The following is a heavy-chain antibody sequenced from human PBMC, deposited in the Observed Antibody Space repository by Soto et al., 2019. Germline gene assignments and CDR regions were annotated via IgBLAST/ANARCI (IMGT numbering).Heavy chain of an antibody. J-gene: IGHJ5*02. CDR2: INPNSGGT. V-gene: IGHV1-2*04. D-gene: IGHD3-22*01. Sequence: GASVKVSCKASGYTFTDYYIHWVRQAPGQGLEWMGWINPNSGGTNYGQKFKGFVTVTRDTSMTTSYMEVSRLTSDDAAVYYCARGLHYYETRWFDPWGQGTLVTVSS. CDR3: ARGLHYYETRWFDP. CDR1: GYTFTDYY.